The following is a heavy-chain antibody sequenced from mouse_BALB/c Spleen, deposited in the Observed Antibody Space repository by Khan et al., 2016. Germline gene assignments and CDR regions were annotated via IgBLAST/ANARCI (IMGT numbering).Heavy chain of an antibody. CDR2: ISYSGST. D-gene: IGHD1-1*01. CDR1: GYSITSDYA. J-gene: IGHJ3*01. CDR3: ARSRNSGNSPAWFAY. Sequence: EVQLQESGPGLVKPSQSLSLTCTVTGYSITSDYAWNWIRQFPGNKLEWMGYISYSGSTSYNPSLKSRISITRDTSKNQFFLQLNSVTTEDTATYYCARSRNSGNSPAWFAYWGQGTLVTVSA. V-gene: IGHV3-2*02.